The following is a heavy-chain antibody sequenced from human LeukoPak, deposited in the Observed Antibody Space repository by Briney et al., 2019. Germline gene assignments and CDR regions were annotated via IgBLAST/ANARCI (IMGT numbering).Heavy chain of an antibody. CDR1: GFTFSNYW. CDR2: IKPDGSEK. J-gene: IGHJ5*02. V-gene: IGHV3-7*01. CDR3: ARDSGSGGP. Sequence: GGSLRLSCAASGFTFSNYWMSWVRQAPGKGLEWVAHIKPDGSEKNYVDSVKGRFTLSRDDAKNSVYLQMNSLRVEDTAVYYCARDSGSGGPWGQGTPVTVSS. D-gene: IGHD6-19*01.